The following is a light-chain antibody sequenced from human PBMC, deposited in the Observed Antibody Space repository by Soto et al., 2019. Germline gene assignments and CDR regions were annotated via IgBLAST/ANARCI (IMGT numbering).Light chain of an antibody. CDR1: QSVTTN. CDR2: GAS. V-gene: IGKV3-15*01. J-gene: IGKJ1*01. CDR3: QQYNNWPPWT. Sequence: EVVMTQSPAILSVSPGERATLSCRASQSVTTNMAWYQQKPGQAPRLLIYGASTRATGIPARFSGSGSGTDFTLTISSLQSEDFAVYYCQQYNNWPPWTFGQGTKVDIK.